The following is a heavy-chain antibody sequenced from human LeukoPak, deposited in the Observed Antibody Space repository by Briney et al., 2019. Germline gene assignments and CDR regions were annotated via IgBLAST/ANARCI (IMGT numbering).Heavy chain of an antibody. V-gene: IGHV4-61*02. Sequence: SETLSLTCTVSGGSISSGSYYWSCIRQPAGKGLECIGRIYTSGSTNYNPSLKSRVTISVDTSKNQFSLKLSSVTAADTAVYYCARDREYCSSTSCYNHDAFDIWGQGTMVTVSS. CDR2: IYTSGST. CDR3: ARDREYCSSTSCYNHDAFDI. CDR1: GGSISSGSYY. J-gene: IGHJ3*02. D-gene: IGHD2-2*02.